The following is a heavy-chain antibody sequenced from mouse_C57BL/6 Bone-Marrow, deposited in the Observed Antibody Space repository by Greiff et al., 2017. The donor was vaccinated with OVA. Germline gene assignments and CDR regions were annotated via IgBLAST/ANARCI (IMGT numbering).Heavy chain of an antibody. CDR3: ARHYYDYYVAIYAMDY. V-gene: IGHV1-54*01. CDR1: GYAFTNYL. D-gene: IGHD2-4*01. CDR2: INPGSGGT. Sequence: QVQLQQSGAELVRPGTSVKVSCKASGYAFTNYLIAWVKQRPGQGLEWIGVINPGSGGTNYNEKFKGKATLTADKSSSTAYMQLSSLTSEDSAVYFCARHYYDYYVAIYAMDYWGQGTSVTVSS. J-gene: IGHJ4*01.